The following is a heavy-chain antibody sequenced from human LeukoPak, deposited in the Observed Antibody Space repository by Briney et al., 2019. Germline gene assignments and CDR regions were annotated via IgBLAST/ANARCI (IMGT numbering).Heavy chain of an antibody. CDR2: INPSGGST. CDR3: ASSFGGTLRWFDP. V-gene: IGHV1-46*03. D-gene: IGHD1-14*01. Sequence: ASAKVSCKASGYTFTSYYMHWVRQAPGQGLEWMGIINPSGGSTSYAQKFQGRVTMTRDTSTSTVYMELSSLRSEDTAVYYCASSFGGTLRWFDPWGQGTLVTVSS. J-gene: IGHJ5*02. CDR1: GYTFTSYY.